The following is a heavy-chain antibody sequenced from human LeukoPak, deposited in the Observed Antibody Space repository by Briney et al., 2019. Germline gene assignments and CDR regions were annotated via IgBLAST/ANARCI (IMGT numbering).Heavy chain of an antibody. J-gene: IGHJ4*02. D-gene: IGHD3-9*01. CDR1: GGSFNGYY. CDR2: INHSGST. V-gene: IGHV4-34*01. Sequence: SETLSLTCAVYGGSFNGYYWTWIRQPPGKGLEWIGEINHSGSTNDNPSLESRVTMSVDTSKNQFSLKVASVTAADTAVYYCARREDILTGHYSPHFDHWGQGTLVTVSS. CDR3: ARREDILTGHYSPHFDH.